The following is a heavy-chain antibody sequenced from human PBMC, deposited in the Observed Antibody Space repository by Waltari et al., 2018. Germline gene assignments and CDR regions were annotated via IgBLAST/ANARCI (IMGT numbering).Heavy chain of an antibody. CDR1: GGSISSGSYY. V-gene: IGHV4-61*10. D-gene: IGHD6-6*01. CDR2: IYYSGST. CDR3: ARASNLPYSSSSHYAY. Sequence: QVQLQESGPGLVKPSQTLSLTCTVSGGSISSGSYYWSWIRQPAGKGLEWIGNIYYSGSTDYNPSLRSRVTMSVDTSKNQFSLKLSSVTAADTAVYYCARASNLPYSSSSHYAYWGQGTLVTVSS. J-gene: IGHJ4*02.